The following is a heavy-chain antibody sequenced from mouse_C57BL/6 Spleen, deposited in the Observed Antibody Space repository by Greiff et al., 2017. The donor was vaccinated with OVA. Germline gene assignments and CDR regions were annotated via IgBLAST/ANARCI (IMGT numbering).Heavy chain of an antibody. D-gene: IGHD2-4*01. CDR1: GYTFTSYW. CDR2: IDPNSGGT. CDR3: ARGIYYDYDRGYFDY. V-gene: IGHV1-62-3*01. Sequence: VQLQQPGAELVKPGASVKLSCKASGYTFTSYWMHWVKQRPGRGLEWIGRIDPNSGGTKYNEKFKSKATLTVDTSSSTAYMQLSSLTSEDSAVYYCARGIYYDYDRGYFDYWGQGTTLTVSS. J-gene: IGHJ2*01.